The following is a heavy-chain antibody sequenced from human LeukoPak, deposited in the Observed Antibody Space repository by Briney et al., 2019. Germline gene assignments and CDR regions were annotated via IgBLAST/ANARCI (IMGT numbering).Heavy chain of an antibody. CDR1: GGSISSGDYY. Sequence: PSETLSFTCIVSGGSISSGDYYWDWIRQPPGWGLEWIGNVHHTGKVDYNPSLRSRVSMYVDRSKNQFSLKLTSVTAADTAIYYCARHLAAHNWFDPWGQGALVTISS. V-gene: IGHV4-39*01. CDR2: VHHTGKV. CDR3: ARHLAAHNWFDP. J-gene: IGHJ5*02. D-gene: IGHD6-25*01.